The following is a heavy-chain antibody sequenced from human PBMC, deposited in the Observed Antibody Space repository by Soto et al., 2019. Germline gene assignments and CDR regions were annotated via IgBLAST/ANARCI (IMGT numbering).Heavy chain of an antibody. Sequence: SETLSLTCIVSGGSISNYHWNWIRQPPGKGLEWIGYIDYSGSTNYNPSLESRVTISVDTSKNQFSLKLTSVTAADTAVYYCELGYCGSTSCYGIDYWGQGVLVTVSS. J-gene: IGHJ4*02. V-gene: IGHV4-59*01. CDR1: GGSISNYH. CDR3: ELGYCGSTSCYGIDY. D-gene: IGHD2-2*01. CDR2: IDYSGST.